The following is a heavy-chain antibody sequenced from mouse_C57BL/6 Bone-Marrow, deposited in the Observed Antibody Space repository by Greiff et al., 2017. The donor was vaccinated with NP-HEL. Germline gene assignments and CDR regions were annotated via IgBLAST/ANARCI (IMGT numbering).Heavy chain of an antibody. CDR1: GYTFTSYW. Sequence: VQLQQPGAELVKPGASVKLSCKASGYTFTSYWMHWVKQRPGQGLEWIGMIHPNSGSTNYNEKFKSKATLTVDKSSSTAYMQLSSLTSEDSAVYDCAVYYGRPWFAYWGQGTLVTVSA. CDR3: AVYYGRPWFAY. D-gene: IGHD2-1*01. V-gene: IGHV1-64*01. CDR2: IHPNSGST. J-gene: IGHJ3*01.